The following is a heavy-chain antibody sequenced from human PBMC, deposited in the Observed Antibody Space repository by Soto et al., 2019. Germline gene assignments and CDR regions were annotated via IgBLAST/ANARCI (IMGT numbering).Heavy chain of an antibody. Sequence: ASVKVSCKASGGTFSSYAISWVRQAPGQGLEWMGGIIPIFGTANYAQKFQGRVTITADESTSTAYMELSSPRSEDTAVYYCARDSHYDFWSGLGAGSAAYGLDVWGQGTTVTVSS. CDR3: ARDSHYDFWSGLGAGSAAYGLDV. J-gene: IGHJ6*02. CDR1: GGTFSSYA. D-gene: IGHD3-3*01. V-gene: IGHV1-69*13. CDR2: IIPIFGTA.